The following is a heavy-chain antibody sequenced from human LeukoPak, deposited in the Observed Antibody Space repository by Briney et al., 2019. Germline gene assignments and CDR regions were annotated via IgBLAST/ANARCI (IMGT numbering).Heavy chain of an antibody. V-gene: IGHV3-30-3*01. J-gene: IGHJ4*02. CDR3: ARPMYYYDSSGASFDY. CDR2: ISYDGSNK. Sequence: GGSLRLSCAASGFTFSSYAMHWVRQAPGKGLEWVAVISYDGSNKYYADSVKGRFTISRDNSKNTLYLQMNSLRAEDTAVYYCARPMYYYDSSGASFDYWGQGTLVTVSS. CDR1: GFTFSSYA. D-gene: IGHD3-22*01.